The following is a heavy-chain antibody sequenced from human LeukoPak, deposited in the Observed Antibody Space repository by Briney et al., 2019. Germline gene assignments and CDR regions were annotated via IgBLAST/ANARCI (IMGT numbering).Heavy chain of an antibody. CDR2: INHSGST. D-gene: IGHD4-23*01. CDR1: GGSFSGYY. Sequence: SETLSLTCAVYGGSFSGYYWTWIRQPPGKGLEWIGEINHSGSTNYNPSLKSRVTISVDTSKNQFSLKLTSVTAADTAVYYCAKIKRRWPDPTINWFDPWGQGTLVTVSS. CDR3: AKIKRRWPDPTINWFDP. V-gene: IGHV4-34*01. J-gene: IGHJ5*02.